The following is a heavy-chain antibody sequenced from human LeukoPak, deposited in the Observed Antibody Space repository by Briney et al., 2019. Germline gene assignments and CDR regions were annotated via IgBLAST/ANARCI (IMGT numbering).Heavy chain of an antibody. CDR1: GFTFSSYW. CDR2: INSDGSST. V-gene: IGHV3-74*01. CDR3: ARDPSGSNFDY. Sequence: GGSLRLSCVASGFTFSSYWMHWVRQAPGKGLVWVSRINSDGSSTSYADSVKGRFTISRDNSKNTLYLQMNSLRAEDTAVYYCARDPSGSNFDYWGQGTLVTVSS. J-gene: IGHJ4*02. D-gene: IGHD1-26*01.